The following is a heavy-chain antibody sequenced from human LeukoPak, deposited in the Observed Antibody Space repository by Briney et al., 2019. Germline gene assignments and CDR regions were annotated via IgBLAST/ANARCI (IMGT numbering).Heavy chain of an antibody. CDR3: ARADIVVVPAAPYYYYYYMDV. CDR2: IYHSGST. D-gene: IGHD2-2*01. Sequence: SETLSLTCTVSGGSISSGGYYWSWIRQPPGKGLEWIGYIYHSGSTYYNPSLKSRVTISVDRSKNQFSLKLSSVTAADTAVYYCARADIVVVPAAPYYYYYYMDVWGKGTTVTVSS. V-gene: IGHV4-30-2*01. CDR1: GGSISSGGYY. J-gene: IGHJ6*03.